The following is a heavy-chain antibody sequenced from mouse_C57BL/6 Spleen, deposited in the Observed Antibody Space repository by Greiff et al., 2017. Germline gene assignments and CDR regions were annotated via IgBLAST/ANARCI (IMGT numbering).Heavy chain of an antibody. D-gene: IGHD1-1*01. CDR3: ARRNFAYYYCSSYWYFDV. CDR1: GYTFTDYY. Sequence: QVQLQQSGAELVRPGASVKLSCKASGYTFTDYYINWVKQRPGQGLEWIARIYPGSGNTYYNEKFKGKATLTAEKSSSTAYMQLSSLTSEDSAVYFCARRNFAYYYCSSYWYFDVWGTGTTVTVSS. V-gene: IGHV1-76*01. CDR2: IYPGSGNT. J-gene: IGHJ1*03.